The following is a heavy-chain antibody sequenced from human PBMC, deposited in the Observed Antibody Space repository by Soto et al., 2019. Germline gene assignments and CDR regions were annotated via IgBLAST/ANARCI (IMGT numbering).Heavy chain of an antibody. CDR1: GYIFPSYG. D-gene: IGHD3-3*01. CDR2: ISPFNGNT. V-gene: IGHV1-18*01. J-gene: IGHJ3*02. Sequence: QLVQSGAEVKTPGASVKVSSKTSGYIFPSYGINWVRQAPGQGLEWMGWISPFNGNTKFAQKFQGSVNMTTDTSTSTAYMGLWSLRSDDTAMYFFARVVWSLLLVPGHPRPCGIGAKRCGFDIWGQGTMVTVSS. CDR3: ARVVWSLLLVPGHPRPCGIGAKRCGFDI.